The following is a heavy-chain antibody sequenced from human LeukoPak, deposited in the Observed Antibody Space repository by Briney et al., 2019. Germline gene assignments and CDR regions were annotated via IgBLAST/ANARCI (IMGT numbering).Heavy chain of an antibody. D-gene: IGHD5-24*01. CDR1: GGSISSSSYY. Sequence: TASETLSLTCTVSGGSISSSSYYWGWIRQPPGKGLEWIGSIYYSGSTYYNPSLKSRVTISVDKSKNQFSLKLSSVTAADTAVYYCARVREMATILFDYWGQGTLVTVSS. J-gene: IGHJ4*02. CDR3: ARVREMATILFDY. V-gene: IGHV4-39*07. CDR2: IYYSGST.